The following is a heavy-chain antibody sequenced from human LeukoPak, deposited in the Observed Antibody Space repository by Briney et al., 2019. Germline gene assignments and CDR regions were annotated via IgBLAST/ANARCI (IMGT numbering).Heavy chain of an antibody. V-gene: IGHV1-46*01. CDR3: ARGYYDSSGYDPGLGY. CDR1: GYTFTSFY. Sequence: ASVKVSCKASGYTFTSFYMQWVRQAPGQGLEWMGIINPSGGSTNYAQKFLGRVSMTRDTSTSTVYMELSSLRSEDTAMYWCARGYYDSSGYDPGLGYWGQGTLVTVSS. D-gene: IGHD3-22*01. J-gene: IGHJ4*02. CDR2: INPSGGST.